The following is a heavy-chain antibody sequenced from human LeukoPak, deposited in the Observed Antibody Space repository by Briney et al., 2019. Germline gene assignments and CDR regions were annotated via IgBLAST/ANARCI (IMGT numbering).Heavy chain of an antibody. V-gene: IGHV1-69*05. CDR2: IIPNFGTA. CDR1: GGTFSSYA. J-gene: IGHJ4*02. Sequence: SVKVSCKASGGTFSSYAISWVRQAPGQGLEWMGRIIPNFGTANYAQKFQGRVTITTDESTSTAYMELSSLRSEDTAVYYCARDLLAGSGDDYFDYWGQGTLVTVSS. D-gene: IGHD4-17*01. CDR3: ARDLLAGSGDDYFDY.